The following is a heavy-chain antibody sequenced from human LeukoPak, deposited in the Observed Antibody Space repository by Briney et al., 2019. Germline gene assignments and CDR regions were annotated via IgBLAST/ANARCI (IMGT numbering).Heavy chain of an antibody. V-gene: IGHV3-33*01. CDR3: ARDPYDYVWGSYRWFHY. CDR2: IWYDGSNK. J-gene: IGHJ4*02. CDR1: GFTFSSYG. D-gene: IGHD3-16*02. Sequence: PGGSLRLSCAASGFTFSSYGMHWVRQAPGKGLEWVAVIWYDGSNKYYADSVKGRFTTSRDNSKNTLYLQMNSLRAEDTAVYYCARDPYDYVWGSYRWFHYWGQGTLVTVSS.